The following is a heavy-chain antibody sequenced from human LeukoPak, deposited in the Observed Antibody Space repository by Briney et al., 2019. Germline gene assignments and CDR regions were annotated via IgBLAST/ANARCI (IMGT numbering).Heavy chain of an antibody. CDR2: ISAYNGNT. D-gene: IGHD3-22*01. Sequence: ASVKVSCKASGYTFTSYGISWVRQAPGQGLEWMGWISAYNGNTNYAQKLQGRVTMTTDTSTSTAYMELRSLRSDDTAVYYRARQTYYYDSSGQGLVSSQIDYWGQGTLVTVSS. J-gene: IGHJ4*02. CDR3: ARQTYYYDSSGQGLVSSQIDY. V-gene: IGHV1-18*01. CDR1: GYTFTSYG.